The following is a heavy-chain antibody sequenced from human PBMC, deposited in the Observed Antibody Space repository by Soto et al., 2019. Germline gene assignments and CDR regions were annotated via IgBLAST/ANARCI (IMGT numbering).Heavy chain of an antibody. CDR1: GFTFSSYA. V-gene: IGHV3-33*01. CDR2: IWYDGSNK. J-gene: IGHJ6*02. D-gene: IGHD3-10*01. Sequence: PGGSLRLSCAASGFTFSSYAMHWVRQAPGKGLEWVAVIWYDGSNKYYADSVKGRFTISRDNSKNTLYMEMNSLRAEDTALYYCARDIKTYHHVLKCYGMDVWGQGTTVTVSS. CDR3: ARDIKTYHHVLKCYGMDV.